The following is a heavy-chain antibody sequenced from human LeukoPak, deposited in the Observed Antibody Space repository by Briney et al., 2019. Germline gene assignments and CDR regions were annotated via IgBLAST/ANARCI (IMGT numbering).Heavy chain of an antibody. CDR1: GGSISSYY. Sequence: PSETLSLTCTVSGGSISSYYWSWIRQPPGKGLGWIGYIYYSGSTNYNPSLKSRVTISVDTSKNQFSLKLSSVTAADTAVYYCARDRFSGSHYFDYWGQGTLVTVSS. J-gene: IGHJ4*02. D-gene: IGHD1-26*01. CDR3: ARDRFSGSHYFDY. CDR2: IYYSGST. V-gene: IGHV4-59*01.